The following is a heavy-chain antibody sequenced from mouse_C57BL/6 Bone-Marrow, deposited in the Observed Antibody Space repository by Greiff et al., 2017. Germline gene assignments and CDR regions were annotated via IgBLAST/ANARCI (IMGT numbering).Heavy chain of an antibody. Sequence: QVQLQQPGAELVRPGSSVKLSCKASGYTFTSYWMPWVKQRPIPGLEWIGNIDPSDSETHYNQQFKDKATLTVDKSSTTSYMQLSSLTSEDSAVYYGAREFYYYGTWYFDVWGTGTTVTVSS. D-gene: IGHD1-1*01. J-gene: IGHJ1*03. V-gene: IGHV1-52*01. CDR3: AREFYYYGTWYFDV. CDR2: IDPSDSET. CDR1: GYTFTSYW.